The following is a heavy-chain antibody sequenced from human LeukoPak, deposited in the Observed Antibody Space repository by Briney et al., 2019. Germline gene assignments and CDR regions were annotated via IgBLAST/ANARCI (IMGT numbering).Heavy chain of an antibody. Sequence: PGGSLRLSCAASGFTFSSYAMSWVRQAPGKGLEWVSAISGSGGSTYYADSVKGRFTISRDNSKNTLYLQMNSLRAEDTAVYYCASGGGNYDFWSARLNYWGQGTLVTVSS. D-gene: IGHD3-3*01. CDR2: ISGSGGST. J-gene: IGHJ4*02. CDR1: GFTFSSYA. V-gene: IGHV3-23*01. CDR3: ASGGGNYDFWSARLNY.